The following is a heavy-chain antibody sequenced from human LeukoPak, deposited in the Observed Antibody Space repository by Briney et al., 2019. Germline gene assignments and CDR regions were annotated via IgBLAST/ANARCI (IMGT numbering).Heavy chain of an antibody. D-gene: IGHD2-15*01. Sequence: PSETLSLTCAVSGYSISSGNYWGWIRQPPGKGLECIGSIYHSGSTYYNPSLKSRVTISVDTSKNQFSLKLSSVTAADTAVYYCANRVCSGGSCYPGYFDYRGQGTLVTVSS. J-gene: IGHJ4*02. CDR2: IYHSGST. V-gene: IGHV4-38-2*01. CDR1: GYSISSGNY. CDR3: ANRVCSGGSCYPGYFDY.